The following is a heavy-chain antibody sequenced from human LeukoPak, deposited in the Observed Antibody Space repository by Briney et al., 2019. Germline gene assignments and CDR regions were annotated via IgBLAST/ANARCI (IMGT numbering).Heavy chain of an antibody. J-gene: IGHJ5*02. CDR3: ARGKTDNDILTGYSA. Sequence: SETLSLTCTVSGVSISSGGYYWNWIRQHPGKGLEWIGYIYYSGTTYYNPSRKGRVTISVDTSKNQLSLKLSSVTAADTAVYYCARGKTDNDILTGYSAWGQGTLVTVSS. D-gene: IGHD3-9*01. CDR1: GVSISSGGYY. V-gene: IGHV4-31*03. CDR2: IYYSGTT.